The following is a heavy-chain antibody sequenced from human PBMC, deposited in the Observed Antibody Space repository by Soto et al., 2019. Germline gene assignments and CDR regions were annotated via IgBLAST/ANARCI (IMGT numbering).Heavy chain of an antibody. CDR2: INPATGAA. D-gene: IGHD3-3*01. CDR1: GYPVTAYY. J-gene: IGHJ3*02. V-gene: IGHV1-2*02. CDR3: ARGGGVGVAGSAAFDM. Sequence: QLHLVQSGAVVKKPGASVTVSCSASGYPVTAYYMHWVRQAPGRGLEWMGGINPATGAAKYTQTFTGRVTMTRDTSTSTVFMELSGLTSEDTAVIYWARGGGVGVAGSAAFDMWGQGTLVTVSS.